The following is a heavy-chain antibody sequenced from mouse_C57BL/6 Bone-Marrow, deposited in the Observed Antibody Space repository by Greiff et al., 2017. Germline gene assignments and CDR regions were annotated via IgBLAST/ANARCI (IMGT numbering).Heavy chain of an antibody. CDR2: IYPGGGYT. J-gene: IGHJ2*01. D-gene: IGHD4-1*01. CDR3: ARSRWELFDY. CDR1: GYTFTNYW. Sequence: QVQLQQPGAELVRPGTSVKMSCKASGYTFTNYWIGWAKQRPGHGLEWIGDIYPGGGYTNYNEKFKGKATLTADKSSSTAYMQFSSLTSEDSAIYYCARSRWELFDYWGQGTTLTVSS. V-gene: IGHV1-63*01.